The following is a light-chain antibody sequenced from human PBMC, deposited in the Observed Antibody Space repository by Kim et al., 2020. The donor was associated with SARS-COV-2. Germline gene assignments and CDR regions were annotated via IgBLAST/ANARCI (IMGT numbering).Light chain of an antibody. Sequence: LSLAPGERATRSCRASQSINRDLAWYQQRPGQDPRLLIVDASHRATGIPARCSGSGSGTDFTLTSSSLEPEDFAVYYCQQRDNWTFGQGTKVDIK. V-gene: IGKV3-11*01. CDR2: DAS. J-gene: IGKJ1*01. CDR1: QSINRD. CDR3: QQRDNWT.